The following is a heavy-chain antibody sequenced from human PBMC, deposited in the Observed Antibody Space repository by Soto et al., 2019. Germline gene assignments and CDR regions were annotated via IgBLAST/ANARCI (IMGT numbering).Heavy chain of an antibody. CDR3: ARETVGRPHDT. D-gene: IGHD1-26*01. V-gene: IGHV4-39*02. CDR2: VYYSGST. CDR1: GDSITTNGYY. J-gene: IGHJ5*02. Sequence: QLQLQESGPGLVKPSETLSLTCTVSGDSITTNGYYWAWIRQPPGKGLDWIGNVYYSGSTNYNPSLRGRVAVSVHKSKTQFSLHLTSVTAADTAVCYCARETVGRPHDTWGQGRLVTLSS.